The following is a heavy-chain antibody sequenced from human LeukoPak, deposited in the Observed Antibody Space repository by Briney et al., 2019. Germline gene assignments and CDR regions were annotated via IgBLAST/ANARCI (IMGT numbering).Heavy chain of an antibody. J-gene: IGHJ3*02. CDR1: GGSISSSSYY. V-gene: IGHV4-39*01. Sequence: SETLSLTCTVSGGSISSSSYYRGWIRQPPGKGLEWIGSIYYSGSTYYNPSLKSRVTISVDTSKNQFSLKLSSVTAADTAVYYCAGGVDTDAFDIWGQGTMVTVSS. CDR3: AGGVDTDAFDI. D-gene: IGHD3-16*01. CDR2: IYYSGST.